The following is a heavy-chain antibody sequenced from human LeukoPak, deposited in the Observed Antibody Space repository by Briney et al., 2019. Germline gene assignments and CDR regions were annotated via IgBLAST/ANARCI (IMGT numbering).Heavy chain of an antibody. Sequence: PGGSLRLSCAASGFSFAGYGMHWVRQASGKGLEWVGRIRRKADNSATSYAASVRGRFTISIDDSQNTAYLQMNSLKPEDTALYYCTTTYSGSPVDYWGQGILVTVSS. J-gene: IGHJ4*02. CDR2: IRRKADNSAT. V-gene: IGHV3-73*01. D-gene: IGHD5-12*01. CDR3: TTTYSGSPVDY. CDR1: GFSFAGYG.